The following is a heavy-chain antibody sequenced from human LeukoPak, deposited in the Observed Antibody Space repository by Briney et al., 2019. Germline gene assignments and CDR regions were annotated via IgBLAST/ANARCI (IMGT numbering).Heavy chain of an antibody. V-gene: IGHV4-31*03. D-gene: IGHD3-22*01. CDR1: GGSISSGGYY. CDR2: IYYSGST. J-gene: IGHJ4*02. Sequence: PSETLSFTCTVSGGSISSGGYYWSWIRQHPGKGLEWIGYIYYSGSTYYNPSLKSRVTISVDTSKNQFSLKLSSVTAADTAVYYCARDYYDSSGYHLLGYWGQGTLVTVSS. CDR3: ARDYYDSSGYHLLGY.